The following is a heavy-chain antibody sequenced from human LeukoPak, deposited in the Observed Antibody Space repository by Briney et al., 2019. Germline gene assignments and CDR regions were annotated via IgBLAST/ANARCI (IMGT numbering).Heavy chain of an antibody. J-gene: IGHJ1*01. D-gene: IGHD3-22*01. CDR2: ISGSGGST. CDR1: GFTFSSYA. CDR3: AKDHDDSSGYYEYFQH. V-gene: IGHV3-23*01. Sequence: GGSLRLSCAASGFTFSSYAMSWVRQAPGKGLEWVSAISGSGGSTYYADSVKGRFTISRDNSKNTLYLQMNSLRAEDTAVYYCAKDHDDSSGYYEYFQHWGQGTLVTVSS.